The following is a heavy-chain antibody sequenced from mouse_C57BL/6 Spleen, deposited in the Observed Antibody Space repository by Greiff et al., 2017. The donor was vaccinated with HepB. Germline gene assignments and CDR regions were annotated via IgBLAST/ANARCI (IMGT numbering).Heavy chain of an antibody. CDR1: GYTFTSYW. D-gene: IGHD1-1*01. CDR2: IDPSDSYT. J-gene: IGHJ1*03. V-gene: IGHV1-59*01. CDR3: ARRIPYYYGSSYGYFDV. Sequence: VQLQQPGAELVRPGTSVKLSCKASGYTFTSYWMHWVKQRPGQGLEWIGVIDPSDSYTNYNQKFKGKATLTVDTSSSTAYMQLSSLTSEDSAVYYCARRIPYYYGSSYGYFDVWGTGTTVTVSS.